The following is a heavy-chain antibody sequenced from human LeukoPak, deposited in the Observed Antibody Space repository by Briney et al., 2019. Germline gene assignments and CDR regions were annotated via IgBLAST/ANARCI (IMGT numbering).Heavy chain of an antibody. CDR3: ARGSGNNAFDY. Sequence: PGGSLRLPCGDSGLLFCNSWVVGVRQAAGRGRDWMTKIKKDGSAKTCVDSVKGRFTTSTDNTKNSLYLQMNSLRAEDTAMYYCARGSGNNAFDYWGQGTLVTVSS. V-gene: IGHV3-7*03. CDR2: IKKDGSAK. CDR1: GLLFCNSW. D-gene: IGHD5-24*01. J-gene: IGHJ4*02.